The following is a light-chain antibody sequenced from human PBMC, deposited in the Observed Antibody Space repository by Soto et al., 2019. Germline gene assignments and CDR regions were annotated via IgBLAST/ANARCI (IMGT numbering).Light chain of an antibody. Sequence: QSVLTQPPLVSAAPGQKVTISCSGSSSNIANIYVSWYQQLPGTAPKLLIYDNNKRPSGIPDRFSGSKSGTSGTLDITGLQTGDEADYYCATWDGSLPAEVFGGGTKLTVL. J-gene: IGLJ2*01. CDR2: DNN. CDR3: ATWDGSLPAEV. CDR1: SSNIANIY. V-gene: IGLV1-51*01.